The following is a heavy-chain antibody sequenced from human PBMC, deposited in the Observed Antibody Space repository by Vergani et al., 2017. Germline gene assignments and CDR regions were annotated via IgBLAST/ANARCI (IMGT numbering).Heavy chain of an antibody. J-gene: IGHJ4*02. CDR1: GGTFSSNS. D-gene: IGHD2-2*01. CDR2: IIPIFGTT. Sequence: QGQLAQSGAEVKKPGSSVKVSCKASGGTFSSNSISWVRQAPGQGLEWMGRIIPIFGTTSYAQKFQGRVTILADESTSTAYMELSSLRSEDTAVYYCARDGKSXDCSSTSCYSWLRYWGQGTLVTVSS. V-gene: IGHV1-69*13. CDR3: ARDGKSXDCSSTSCYSWLRY.